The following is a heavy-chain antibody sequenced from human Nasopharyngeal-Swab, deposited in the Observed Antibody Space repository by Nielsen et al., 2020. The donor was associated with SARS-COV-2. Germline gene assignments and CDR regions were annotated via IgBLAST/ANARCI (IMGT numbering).Heavy chain of an antibody. D-gene: IGHD3-10*01. V-gene: IGHV4-4*07. J-gene: IGHJ5*02. Sequence: SETLSLTCTVSGYSISSSYYWSWIRQPAGKGLEWIGRIYTSGSTNYNPSLKSRVTMSVDTSKNQFSLKLSSVTAADTAVYYCARVAEGSGGFDPWGQGTLVTVSS. CDR1: GYSISSSYY. CDR2: IYTSGST. CDR3: ARVAEGSGGFDP.